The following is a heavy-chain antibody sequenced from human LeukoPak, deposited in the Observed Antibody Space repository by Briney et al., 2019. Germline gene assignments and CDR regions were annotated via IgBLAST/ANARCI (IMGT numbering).Heavy chain of an antibody. CDR3: ARVTGYVIEDYFDY. CDR1: GGSFSSYY. V-gene: IGHV4-59*01. D-gene: IGHD3-22*01. Sequence: PSETLSLTCAVYGGSFSSYYWSWIRQPPGKGLEWIGYIYYSGSTNYNPSLKSRVTISVDTSKNQFSLKLSSVTAADTAMYYCARVTGYVIEDYFDYWGQGTLVTVSS. CDR2: IYYSGST. J-gene: IGHJ4*02.